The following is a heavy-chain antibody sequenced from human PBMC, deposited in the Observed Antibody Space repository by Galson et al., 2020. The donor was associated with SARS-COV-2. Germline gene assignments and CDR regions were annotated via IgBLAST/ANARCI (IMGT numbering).Heavy chain of an antibody. Sequence: QLGESLKISCAASGFTFTNYAIHWVRQAPGKGLEWVAVIAHDGGIKVYADSVKGRFTISRDNSENMLFLQMNSLRVDDTAVYYCARDVSGGAFDIWGQGTMVTVSS. J-gene: IGHJ3*02. V-gene: IGHV3-30*04. CDR3: ARDVSGGAFDI. CDR2: IAHDGGIK. D-gene: IGHD1-26*01. CDR1: GFTFTNYA.